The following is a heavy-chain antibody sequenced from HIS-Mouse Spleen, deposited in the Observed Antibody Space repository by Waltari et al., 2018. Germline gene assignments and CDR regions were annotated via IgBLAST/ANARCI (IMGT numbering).Heavy chain of an antibody. CDR2: ISYDGSNK. CDR3: AKDRGSQFDY. Sequence: QVQLVESGGGVVQPGRSLSLFCAASGFTFSSYGMHWVRQAPGKGLEWVAVISYDGSNKYYADSVKGRFTISRDNSKNTLYLQMNSLRAEDTAVYYCAKDRGSQFDYWGQGTLVTVSS. D-gene: IGHD1-26*01. J-gene: IGHJ4*02. V-gene: IGHV3-30*18. CDR1: GFTFSSYG.